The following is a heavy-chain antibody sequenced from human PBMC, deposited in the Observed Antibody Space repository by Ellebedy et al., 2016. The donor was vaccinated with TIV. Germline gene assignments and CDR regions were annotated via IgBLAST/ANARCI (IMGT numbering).Heavy chain of an antibody. D-gene: IGHD6-19*01. CDR1: GFSFSSHG. Sequence: GGSLRLXXEASGFSFSSHGMHWVRQAPGKGLEWVASIWSDGSNTYYPDSVKGRFTISRDNSKNTLYLQMNSLRAEDTAVYYCAREVSSGWYYFDNWGQGTLVTVSS. CDR2: IWSDGSNT. V-gene: IGHV3-33*01. CDR3: AREVSSGWYYFDN. J-gene: IGHJ4*02.